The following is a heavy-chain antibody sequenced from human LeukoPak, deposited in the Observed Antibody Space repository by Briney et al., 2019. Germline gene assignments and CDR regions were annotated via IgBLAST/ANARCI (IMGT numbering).Heavy chain of an antibody. D-gene: IGHD3-22*01. J-gene: IGHJ4*02. CDR1: GFTFSSYG. Sequence: GGSLRLSCAASGFTFSSYGMHWVRQAPGKGLEWVAVISYDGSSKYYADSVKGRFTISRDNSKNTLYLQMNSLRAEDTAVYYCAKDQDPMNYDSSGYPDYWGQGTLVTVSS. CDR2: ISYDGSSK. V-gene: IGHV3-30*18. CDR3: AKDQDPMNYDSSGYPDY.